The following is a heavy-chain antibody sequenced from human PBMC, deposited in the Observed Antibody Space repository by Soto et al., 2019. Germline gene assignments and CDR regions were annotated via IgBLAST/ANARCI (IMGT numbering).Heavy chain of an antibody. D-gene: IGHD6-19*01. V-gene: IGHV1-2*02. CDR1: GYSFTGYY. Sequence: AVKVSCKASGYSFTGYYIHWLLQAPGQGLEWMGWIYPNSGDTKSAQKFQGRLTLTRDTSITTAYMELSSLRSDDTAIYYCASLQTSGWYGVHWGQGTLVTVPQ. CDR3: ASLQTSGWYGVH. CDR2: IYPNSGDT. J-gene: IGHJ4*02.